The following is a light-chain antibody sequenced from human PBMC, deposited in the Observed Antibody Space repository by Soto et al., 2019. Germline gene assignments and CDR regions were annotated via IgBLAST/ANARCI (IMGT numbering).Light chain of an antibody. V-gene: IGKV3-20*01. CDR1: PSVSSSY. Sequence: ELGLTQSPGTLSLSPGERASLSCRASPSVSSSYLAWYQQKPGQAPRLLIYGTSKRATGIPDRFSGSGSGTDSTLTISRLEPKDCAVYYCQQYDRSPWTFGQGTKVEIE. CDR2: GTS. CDR3: QQYDRSPWT. J-gene: IGKJ1*01.